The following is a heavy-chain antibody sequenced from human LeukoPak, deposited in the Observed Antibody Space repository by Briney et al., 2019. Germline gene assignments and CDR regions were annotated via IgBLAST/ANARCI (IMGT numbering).Heavy chain of an antibody. Sequence: GGSLRLSCAASGFTFRSYGMDWVRQAPGKGLEWVAFIRYDGSNKYYADSVKGRFTISTANSKNTLYLQTISLRAEDTAVYYCAKDKGLVVPAASRTPDDWGQGTLVTVSS. CDR1: GFTFRSYG. CDR3: AKDKGLVVPAASRTPDD. J-gene: IGHJ4*02. D-gene: IGHD2-2*01. CDR2: IRYDGSNK. V-gene: IGHV3-30*02.